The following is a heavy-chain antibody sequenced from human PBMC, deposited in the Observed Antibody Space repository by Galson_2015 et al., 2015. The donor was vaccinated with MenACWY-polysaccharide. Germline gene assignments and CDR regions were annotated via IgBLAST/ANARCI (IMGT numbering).Heavy chain of an antibody. CDR3: AKNTSQAAGSAPYYYGLDV. Sequence: SLRLSCAVSEITFNTYAMTWVRQAPGKGLEWVATISGSGFSIHHADSVKGRFTISRDNSKNTVFLLMNNLIAADTAVYYCAKNTSQAAGSAPYYYGLDVWGLGTTVTVSS. CDR2: ISGSGFSI. J-gene: IGHJ6*02. D-gene: IGHD6-13*01. V-gene: IGHV3-23*01. CDR1: EITFNTYA.